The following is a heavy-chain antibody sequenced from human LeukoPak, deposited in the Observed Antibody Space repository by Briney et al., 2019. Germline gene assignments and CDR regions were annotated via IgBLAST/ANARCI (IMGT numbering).Heavy chain of an antibody. J-gene: IGHJ5*02. Sequence: PGGSLRLSCAASGFTVSSNYMSWVRQAPGKGLEWVSVIYSGGSTYYADSVKGRFTISRDNSKNTLYLQMNSLRAEDTAVYYCARGSPFGELPDNWFDPWGQGTLVTVSS. CDR2: IYSGGST. D-gene: IGHD3-10*01. V-gene: IGHV3-53*01. CDR3: ARGSPFGELPDNWFDP. CDR1: GFTVSSNY.